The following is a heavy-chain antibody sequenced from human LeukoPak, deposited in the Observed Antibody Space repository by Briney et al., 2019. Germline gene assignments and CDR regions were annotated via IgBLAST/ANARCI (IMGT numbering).Heavy chain of an antibody. CDR1: GFTFSSYN. D-gene: IGHD3-10*01. CDR3: ARGEYYYGSGSYPLYYYYYYYMDV. CDR2: ISSSSSYI. J-gene: IGHJ6*03. Sequence: GGSLRLSCAASGFTFSSYNMNWVRQAPGKGLEWVSSISSSSSYIYYADSVKGRFTISRDNAKNSLYLQMNSLRAEDTAVYYCARGEYYYGSGSYPLYYYYYYYMDVWGKRTTVTVSS. V-gene: IGHV3-21*01.